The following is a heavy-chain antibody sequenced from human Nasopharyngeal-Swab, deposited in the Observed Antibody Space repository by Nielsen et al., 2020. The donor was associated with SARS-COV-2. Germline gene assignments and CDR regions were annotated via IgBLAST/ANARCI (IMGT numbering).Heavy chain of an antibody. Sequence: GGSLRLSCAASGFSFSSYAMSWVRQAPGKGLEWVSAISGSGGSTYYADSVKGRFTISRDNSKNTLYLQMNSLRAEDTAVYYCTTGRGYSYGYYYYYMDVWGKGTMVTVSS. D-gene: IGHD5-18*01. J-gene: IGHJ6*03. CDR3: TTGRGYSYGYYYYYMDV. CDR2: ISGSGGST. CDR1: GFSFSSYA. V-gene: IGHV3-23*01.